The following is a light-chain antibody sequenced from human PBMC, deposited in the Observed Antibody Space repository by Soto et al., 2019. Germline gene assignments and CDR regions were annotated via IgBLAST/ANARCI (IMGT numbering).Light chain of an antibody. CDR2: DAS. V-gene: IGKV3-15*01. CDR3: QQRSKWPIT. J-gene: IGKJ5*01. Sequence: DIVMTQSPATLSVSPGERATLSCRASESVSSKLVWYQKKPGQAPRLLIHDASTRATGIPARFSGSGSGTEFILTISSVESEDFAVHYCQQRSKWPITFGQGTRLEIK. CDR1: ESVSSK.